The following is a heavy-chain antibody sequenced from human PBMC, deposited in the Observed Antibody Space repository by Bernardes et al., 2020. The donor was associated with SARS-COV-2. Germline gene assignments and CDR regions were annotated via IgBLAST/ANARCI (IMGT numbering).Heavy chain of an antibody. D-gene: IGHD7-27*01. Sequence: ASVKVSCKASGYPFTGYYMHWVRQAPGPGLEWLGWINPKTGGTNYAQKFQGWVTLTRDTSMSTAYMEVSRLRSDDTAVYYCARETGDRGERYFDYWGQGTLVTVSS. CDR2: INPKTGGT. CDR1: GYPFTGYY. V-gene: IGHV1-2*04. J-gene: IGHJ4*02. CDR3: ARETGDRGERYFDY.